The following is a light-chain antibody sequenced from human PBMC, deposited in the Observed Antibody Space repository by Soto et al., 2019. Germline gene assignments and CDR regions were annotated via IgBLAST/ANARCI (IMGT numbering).Light chain of an antibody. CDR3: QQYDKWPPT. V-gene: IGKV3-15*01. J-gene: IGKJ1*01. Sequence: EIVMTQSPATLSVSPGERTTLSCRASQSVSRILAWYQQKPGQAPRLLIYGASTRATGIPVRFSGSGSGTEFTLTISSLQSEDFAVYYCQQYDKWPPTFGQGTKVDNK. CDR1: QSVSRI. CDR2: GAS.